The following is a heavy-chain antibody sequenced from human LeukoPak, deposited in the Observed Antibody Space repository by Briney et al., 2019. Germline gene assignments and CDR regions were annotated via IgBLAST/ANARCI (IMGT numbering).Heavy chain of an antibody. V-gene: IGHV4-39*07. CDR1: GVSISSSNSY. CDR2: IYYSGNT. CDR3: ARWASTVTTARHAFDI. J-gene: IGHJ3*02. D-gene: IGHD4-17*01. Sequence: SETLSLTCTVSGVSISSSNSYWGWIRQPPGKGLEWIGSIYYSGNTYYNASLKSRVTISVDTSKNQFSLKLSSVTAADTAVYYCARWASTVTTARHAFDIWGQGTMVTVSS.